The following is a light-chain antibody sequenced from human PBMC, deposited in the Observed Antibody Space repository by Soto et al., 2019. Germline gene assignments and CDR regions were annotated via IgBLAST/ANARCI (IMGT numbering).Light chain of an antibody. CDR1: QSVLHSSNNKNY. J-gene: IGKJ2*01. CDR3: QQYYTAPYT. V-gene: IGKV4-1*01. Sequence: DIVMTQSPDSLAVSLGERATINCKSSQSVLHSSNNKNYLTWYQQKAGQPPKLLIYWASIRESGVPDRFSGSGSGTDFTLTITSLQAEDVAVYYCQQYYTAPYTFGQGTKLEIK. CDR2: WAS.